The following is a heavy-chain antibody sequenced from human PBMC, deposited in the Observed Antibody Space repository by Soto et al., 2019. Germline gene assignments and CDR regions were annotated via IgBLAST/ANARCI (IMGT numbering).Heavy chain of an antibody. CDR3: AKGRVDYYDVKYYFDY. Sequence: ASVKVSCKVSGYTLTELSMHWVRQAPGKGLEWMGGFDPEDGETIYAQKFQGRVTMTEDTSTDTAYMEQSSLRSEDTAVYYCAKGRVDYYDVKYYFDYWGQGTPVTVYS. CDR2: FDPEDGET. V-gene: IGHV1-24*01. J-gene: IGHJ4*02. D-gene: IGHD3-22*01. CDR1: GYTLTELS.